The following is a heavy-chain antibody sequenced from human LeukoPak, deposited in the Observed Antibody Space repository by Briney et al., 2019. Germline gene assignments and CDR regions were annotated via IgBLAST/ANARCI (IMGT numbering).Heavy chain of an antibody. V-gene: IGHV3-23*01. CDR1: DFTFRSYA. CDR2: ISGSGDST. CDR3: AKYLSAKGPPYALEV. Sequence: GGSLRLSCAASDFTFRSYAMQWVRQAQGKGLEWVSGISGSGDSTFYADSVKGRFTIFRDNSKNTLYLQMNSLRAEDTAVYYCAKYLSAKGPPYALEVWGQGTTATVSS. J-gene: IGHJ6*02.